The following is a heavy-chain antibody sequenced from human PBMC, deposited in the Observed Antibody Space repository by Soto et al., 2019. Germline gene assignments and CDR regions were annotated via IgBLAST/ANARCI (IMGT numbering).Heavy chain of an antibody. J-gene: IGHJ6*02. CDR3: AKDPFSIRYFDWLSSDYYYYGMDV. CDR2: ISGSGGST. Sequence: GSLRLSCAASGFTFSSYAMSWVRQAPGKGLEWVSAISGSGGSTYYADSVKGRFTISRDSSKNTLYLQMNSLRAEDTAVYYCAKDPFSIRYFDWLSSDYYYYGMDVWGQGTTVTVSS. CDR1: GFTFSSYA. D-gene: IGHD3-9*01. V-gene: IGHV3-23*01.